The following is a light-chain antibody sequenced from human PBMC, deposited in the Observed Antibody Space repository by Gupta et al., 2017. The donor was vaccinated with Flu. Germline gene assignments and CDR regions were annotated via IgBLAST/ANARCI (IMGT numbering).Light chain of an antibody. CDR2: WSS. J-gene: IGKJ4*01. CDR3: QQYYSTPLT. V-gene: IGKV4-1*01. Sequence: DIVMTQSQGSLAVSLGERATINCQSSQSVLHSINSKNYLAWYQQRPGQPPKLIIYWSSTRESGVPDRFSGSGSGTDFTLTISSLQAEDVAVYYCQQYYSTPLTFGGGTKVEIK. CDR1: QSVLHSINSKNY.